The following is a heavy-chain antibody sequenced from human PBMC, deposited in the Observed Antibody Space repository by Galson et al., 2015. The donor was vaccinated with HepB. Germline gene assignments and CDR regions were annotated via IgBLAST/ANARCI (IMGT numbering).Heavy chain of an antibody. J-gene: IGHJ3*02. CDR3: ARARPRGYCSSTSCYRFTMVQGVTPDAFDI. CDR2: INTNTGNP. CDR1: GYTFTSYA. Sequence: SVKVSCKASGYTFTSYAMNWVRQAPGQGLEWMGWINTNTGNPTYAQGFTGRFVFSLDTSVSTAYLQISSLKAEDTAVYYCARARPRGYCSSTSCYRFTMVQGVTPDAFDIWDQGTMVTVSS. D-gene: IGHD2-2*01. V-gene: IGHV7-4-1*02.